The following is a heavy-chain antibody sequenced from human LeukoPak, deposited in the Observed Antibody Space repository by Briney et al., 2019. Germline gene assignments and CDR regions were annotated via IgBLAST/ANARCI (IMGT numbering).Heavy chain of an antibody. CDR1: GFTFISYA. Sequence: GGSLSLSCAASGFTFISYAMSWVRQAPGKGLECVAAMSGSGGKTFYAHSVKGRFTISRQTSKSTLYSEIKTLTAEDTTIYYCATEEQLAGGGVGDYFDYCGQGTLVSASS. CDR3: ATEEQLAGGGVGDYFDY. D-gene: IGHD6-6*01. V-gene: IGHV3-23*01. CDR2: MSGSGGKT. J-gene: IGHJ4*02.